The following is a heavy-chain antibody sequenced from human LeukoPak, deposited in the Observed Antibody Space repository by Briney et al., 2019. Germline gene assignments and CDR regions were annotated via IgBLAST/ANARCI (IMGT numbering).Heavy chain of an antibody. D-gene: IGHD6-19*01. V-gene: IGHV5-51*01. J-gene: IGHJ5*02. Sequence: GESLKISCKGSGYSFTSYWIGWVRQMPGKGLEWMGIIYPGDPDTRYSPSFQGQVTISADKSISTAYLQLSSLKASDTAMYYCARQGKVGNIAVAVGSWFDPWGQGTLVTVSS. CDR1: GYSFTSYW. CDR2: IYPGDPDT. CDR3: ARQGKVGNIAVAVGSWFDP.